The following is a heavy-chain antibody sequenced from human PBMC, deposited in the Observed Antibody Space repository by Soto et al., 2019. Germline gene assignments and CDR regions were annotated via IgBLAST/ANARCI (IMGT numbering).Heavy chain of an antibody. D-gene: IGHD3-3*01. CDR2: ISYDGSNK. J-gene: IGHJ4*02. V-gene: IGHV3-30-3*01. CDR1: GFTFSSYA. CDR3: ARDRRDFWSGLGYFDY. Sequence: GGSLRLSCAASGFTFSSYAMHWVRQAPGKGLEWVAVISYDGSNKYYADSVKGRFTISRDNSKNTLYLQMNSLRAEDTAVYYCARDRRDFWSGLGYFDYWGQGTLVTVSS.